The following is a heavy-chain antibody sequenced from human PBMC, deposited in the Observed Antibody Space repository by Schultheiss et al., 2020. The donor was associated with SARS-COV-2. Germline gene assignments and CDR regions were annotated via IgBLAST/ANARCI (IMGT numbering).Heavy chain of an antibody. CDR3: ARVRASVTYPENYGMDV. J-gene: IGHJ6*02. CDR1: GYSISSGYY. D-gene: IGHD2-21*02. Sequence: SQTLSLTCAVSGYSISSGYYWGWIRQPPGKGLEWIGSIYHSGSTYYNPSLKSRVTISVDTSKNQFSLKLSSVTAADTAVYYCARVRASVTYPENYGMDVWGQGTTVTVSS. CDR2: IYHSGST. V-gene: IGHV4-38-2*01.